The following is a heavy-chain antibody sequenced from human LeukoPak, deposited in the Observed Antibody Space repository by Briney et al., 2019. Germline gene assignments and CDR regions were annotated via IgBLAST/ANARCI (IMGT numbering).Heavy chain of an antibody. D-gene: IGHD2-2*01. CDR3: ARGLSSSWYLKENDY. J-gene: IGHJ4*02. Sequence: GGSLRLSCGASGFSFSGYGMNWVRQAPGKGLEWISYISSSGGRAYYADSVKGRFTISRDNDKNSLYLQMNSLRAEDTAVYFCARGLSSSWYLKENDYWGQGTLVTVSS. CDR1: GFSFSGYG. CDR2: ISSSGGRA. V-gene: IGHV3-48*01.